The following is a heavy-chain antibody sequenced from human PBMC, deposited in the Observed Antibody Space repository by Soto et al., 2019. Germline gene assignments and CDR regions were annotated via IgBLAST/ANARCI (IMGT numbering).Heavy chain of an antibody. D-gene: IGHD3-22*01. V-gene: IGHV1-18*01. CDR1: GYTFTSYG. CDR2: ISAYNGNT. J-gene: IGHJ6*02. CDR3: AVVGLHDSSGYYLHFSGMDV. Sequence: QVQLVQSGAEVKKPGASVKVSCKASGYTFTSYGISWVRQAPGQGLECMGWISAYNGNTKYAQKLQGRVTMTTDTSTSTAYIELRSRRSDDTAVYYCAVVGLHDSSGYYLHFSGMDVWCQGTTFPVSS.